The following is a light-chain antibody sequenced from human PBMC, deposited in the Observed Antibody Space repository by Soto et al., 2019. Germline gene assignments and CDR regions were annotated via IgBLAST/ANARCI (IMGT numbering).Light chain of an antibody. J-gene: IGKJ3*01. CDR1: QGISNY. CDR3: QTSGT. CDR2: AAS. Sequence: DIQMTQSPSSLSASVGDRVTITCRASQGISNYLAWYQQKPGKVPKLLIYAASTLQSGVPSRFSGSGSGTDFTLTISSLPPEDVATYFCQTSGTFGPGTKVDIK. V-gene: IGKV1-27*01.